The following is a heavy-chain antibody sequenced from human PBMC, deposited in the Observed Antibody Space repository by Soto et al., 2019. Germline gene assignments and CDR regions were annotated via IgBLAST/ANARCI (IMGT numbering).Heavy chain of an antibody. Sequence: VKASCKASGFTVPSSAVQWVRQARGQRLEWIGWIVVGSGNTNYAQKFQERVTITRDMSTSTAYMELNSLRAGDTAVYYCARAGIGYCSSTSCYAFDIWGQGTMVTVSS. D-gene: IGHD2-2*01. V-gene: IGHV1-58*01. J-gene: IGHJ3*02. CDR3: ARAGIGYCSSTSCYAFDI. CDR1: GFTVPSSA. CDR2: IVVGSGNT.